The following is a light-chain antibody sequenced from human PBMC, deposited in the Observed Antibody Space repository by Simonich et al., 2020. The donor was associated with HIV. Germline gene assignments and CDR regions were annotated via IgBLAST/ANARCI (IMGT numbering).Light chain of an antibody. CDR3: SSYTSSSTFVV. J-gene: IGLJ2*01. CDR2: DVT. CDR1: SSDVGGYNY. Sequence: QSALTQPASVSGSPGQSITISCTGTSSDVGGYNYFSWAQQHPGKAPKLMIYDVTKRPSGVSNRFSASKSGNTASLTISGLQAEDEADYYCSSYTSSSTFVVFGGGTKLTVL. V-gene: IGLV2-14*01.